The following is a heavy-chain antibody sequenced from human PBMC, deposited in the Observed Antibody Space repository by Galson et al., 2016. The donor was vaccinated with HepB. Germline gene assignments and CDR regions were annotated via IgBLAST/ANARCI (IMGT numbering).Heavy chain of an antibody. CDR1: GFTFSSYA. Sequence: SLRLSCAASGFTFSSYAMHWVRQAPGKGLEWVAIISYDGTNKDFADSVKGRFTISRDNSKNTLFLQMNSLRVDDTAVYYCARDQYDYVWGSYRYTGRYYYHGMAVWGQGTTVTVSS. V-gene: IGHV3-30*04. CDR2: ISYDGTNK. J-gene: IGHJ6*02. D-gene: IGHD3-16*02. CDR3: ARDQYDYVWGSYRYTGRYYYHGMAV.